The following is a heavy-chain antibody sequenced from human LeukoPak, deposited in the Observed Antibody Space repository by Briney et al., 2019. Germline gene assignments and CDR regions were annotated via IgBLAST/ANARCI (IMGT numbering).Heavy chain of an antibody. CDR1: GFTFSSYS. V-gene: IGHV3-23*01. D-gene: IGHD1-26*01. Sequence: GGSLRLSCAASGFTFSSYSMNWVRQAPGKGLEWVSAISGSGGSTYYADSVKGRFTISRDNSKNTLYLRMNSLRAEDTAVYYCAKAVSGSYYQYYFDYWGQGTLVTVSS. CDR3: AKAVSGSYYQYYFDY. CDR2: ISGSGGST. J-gene: IGHJ4*02.